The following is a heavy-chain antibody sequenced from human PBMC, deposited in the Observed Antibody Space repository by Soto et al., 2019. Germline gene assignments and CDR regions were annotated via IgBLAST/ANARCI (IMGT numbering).Heavy chain of an antibody. CDR2: SIPIFGTA. CDR3: ASAGPDYYDSSGYDFDY. J-gene: IGHJ4*02. D-gene: IGHD3-22*01. Sequence: QVQLVQSGAEVKKPGSSVKVSCKASGGTFSSYAISWVRQAPGQGLEWMGGSIPIFGTANYAQKFQGRVTITADKSTSTAYMELSSLRSEDTAVYYCASAGPDYYDSSGYDFDYWGQGTLVTVSS. CDR1: GGTFSSYA. V-gene: IGHV1-69*06.